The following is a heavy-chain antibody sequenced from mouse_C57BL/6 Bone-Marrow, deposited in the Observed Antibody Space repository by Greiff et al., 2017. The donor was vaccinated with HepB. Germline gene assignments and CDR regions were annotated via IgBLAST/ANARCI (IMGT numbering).Heavy chain of an antibody. V-gene: IGHV1-55*01. J-gene: IGHJ4*01. CDR1: GYTFTSYW. CDR2: IYPGSGST. D-gene: IGHD1-1*01. CDR3: ARRRGLTTVPLYAMDY. Sequence: QVQLQQPGAELVKPGASVKMSCKASGYTFTSYWITWVKQRPGQGLEWIGDIYPGSGSTNYNEKFKSKATLTVDTSSSTAYMQLSSLTSEDSAVYYCARRRGLTTVPLYAMDYWGQGTSVTVSS.